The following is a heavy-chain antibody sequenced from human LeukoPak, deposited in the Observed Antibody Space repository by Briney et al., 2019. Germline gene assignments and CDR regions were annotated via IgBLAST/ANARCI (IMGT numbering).Heavy chain of an antibody. CDR3: ARDHRGTGTIVARFDY. V-gene: IGHV1-69*13. CDR1: GGTFSSYA. Sequence: ASVKVSCKASGGTFSSYAISWARQAPGQGLEWMGGIIPISGTANYAQKFQGRVTITADESTSTAYMELSSLRSEDTAVYYCARDHRGTGTIVARFDYWGQGTLVTVSS. J-gene: IGHJ4*02. D-gene: IGHD1-7*01. CDR2: IIPISGTA.